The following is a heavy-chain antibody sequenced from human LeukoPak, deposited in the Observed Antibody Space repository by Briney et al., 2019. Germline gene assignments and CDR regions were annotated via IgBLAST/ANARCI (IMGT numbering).Heavy chain of an antibody. V-gene: IGHV3-21*01. D-gene: IGHD3-3*01. CDR3: GAFGGDFDY. CDR1: GFTFSSYS. Sequence: GGSLRPSCAASGFTFSSYSMNWVRQAPGKGLEWVSSISSSSSYIYYEDSVKGRFTISRDNAKNSLYLQMNSLRAEDTAVYYCGAFGGDFDYWGQGTLVTVSS. CDR2: ISSSSSYI. J-gene: IGHJ4*02.